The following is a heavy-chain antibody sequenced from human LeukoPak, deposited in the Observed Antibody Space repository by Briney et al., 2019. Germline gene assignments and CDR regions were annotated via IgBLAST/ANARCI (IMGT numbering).Heavy chain of an antibody. J-gene: IGHJ4*02. D-gene: IGHD6-19*01. CDR1: GYTFTSYG. CDR2: ISAYNGNT. CDR3: ARGDGVAVAGLIDY. V-gene: IGHV1-18*01. Sequence: GASVKVSCKASGYTFTSYGISWVRQAPGQGLEWTGWISAYNGNTNYAQKLQGRVTMTTDTSTSTAYMELRSLRSDDTAVYYCARGDGVAVAGLIDYWGQGTLVTVSS.